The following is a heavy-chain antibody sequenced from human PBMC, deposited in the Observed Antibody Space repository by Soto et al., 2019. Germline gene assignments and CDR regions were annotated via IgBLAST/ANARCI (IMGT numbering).Heavy chain of an antibody. V-gene: IGHV4-31*03. CDR2: IYHSGST. CDR3: ARTGVLPLYYYYYMDV. CDR1: GGSISSGGYY. Sequence: QVQLQESGPGLVKPSQTLSLTCTVSGGSISSGGYYWTWIRPHPRKGLEWIGHIYHSGSTPYNPSLESRLTISVDTSKNQFSLRLTSVTAADTAVYYCARTGVLPLYYYYYMDVWSKGTTVSVSS. D-gene: IGHD3-10*01. J-gene: IGHJ6*03.